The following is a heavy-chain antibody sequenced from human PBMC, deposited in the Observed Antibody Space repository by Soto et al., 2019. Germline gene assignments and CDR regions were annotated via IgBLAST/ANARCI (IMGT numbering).Heavy chain of an antibody. CDR3: AREAPGTGDC. Sequence: ASVKVSCKASGYTFNNSGISLVRQAPVQVLELIVWIIADNFNTNYSQKLQGRLTITTYTSTITSYMELRSLRSDYTAVYYCAREAPGTGDCWGQGTLVTVSS. J-gene: IGHJ4*02. CDR1: GYTFNNSG. CDR2: IIADNFNT. D-gene: IGHD1-1*01. V-gene: IGHV1-18*01.